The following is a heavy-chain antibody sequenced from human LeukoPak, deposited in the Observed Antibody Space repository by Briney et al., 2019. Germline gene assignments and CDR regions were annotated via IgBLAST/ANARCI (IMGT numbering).Heavy chain of an antibody. V-gene: IGHV1-24*01. Sequence: APVKVSCKVSGYTLTELSMHWVRQAPGKGLEWMGGFDPEDGETIYAQKFQGRVTMTEDTSTDTAYMELSSLRSEDTAVYYCATSPRYGPTDLDYWGQGTLVTVSS. CDR1: GYTLTELS. CDR3: ATSPRYGPTDLDY. J-gene: IGHJ4*02. D-gene: IGHD1-14*01. CDR2: FDPEDGET.